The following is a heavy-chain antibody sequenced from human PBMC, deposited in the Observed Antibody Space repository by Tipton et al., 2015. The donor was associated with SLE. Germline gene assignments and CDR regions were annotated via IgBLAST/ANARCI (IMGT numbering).Heavy chain of an antibody. J-gene: IGHJ4*02. CDR1: GGSISSYY. CDR2: IYYSGST. D-gene: IGHD3-3*01. V-gene: IGHV4-59*08. Sequence: TLSLTCTVSGGSISSYYWSWIRQPPGKGLEWIGYIYYSGSTNYNPSPKSRVTISVDTSKNQFSLKLSSVTAADTAVYYCARTGLWSGHDYWGQGTLVTVSS. CDR3: ARTGLWSGHDY.